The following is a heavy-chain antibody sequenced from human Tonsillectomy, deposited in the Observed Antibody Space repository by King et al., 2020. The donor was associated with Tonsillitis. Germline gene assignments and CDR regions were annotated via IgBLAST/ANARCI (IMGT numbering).Heavy chain of an antibody. CDR2: ISPHDGNA. CDR3: VRENLCTVWAVPDY. V-gene: IGHV1-46*01. CDR1: GYTFTCYL. Sequence: QLVQSGAEVKKPGASVKVSCKASGYTFTCYLMHWVRQAPGQGLECVGLISPHDGNALYAQEFQGRVTLTRETSTSTVYMELSSLRSEDTAIYYCVRENLCTVWAVPDYWGQGTQVTVS. J-gene: IGHJ4*02. D-gene: IGHD1-14*01.